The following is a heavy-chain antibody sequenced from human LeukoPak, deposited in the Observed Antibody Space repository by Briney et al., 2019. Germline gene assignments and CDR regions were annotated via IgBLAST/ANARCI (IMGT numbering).Heavy chain of an antibody. V-gene: IGHV3-64*01. Sequence: GGSLRLSCAASGFLVSSYSMHWVRQAPGKGLEFVSAISSNGGSTYYANSVKGRFTISRDNSKNTLYLQMGSLRAEDMAVYYCARGRYFDWLNNWFDPWGQGTLVTVSS. CDR2: ISSNGGST. CDR1: GFLVSSYS. CDR3: ARGRYFDWLNNWFDP. J-gene: IGHJ5*02. D-gene: IGHD3-9*01.